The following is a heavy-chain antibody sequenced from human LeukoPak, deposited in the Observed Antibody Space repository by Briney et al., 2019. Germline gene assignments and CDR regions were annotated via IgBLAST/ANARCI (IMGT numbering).Heavy chain of an antibody. CDR1: GFTFSNYG. V-gene: IGHV3-33*08. J-gene: IGHJ5*02. D-gene: IGHD6-19*01. CDR3: ARSSGTDSGWWYWFDP. CDR2: IRYDGSNK. Sequence: GGSLRLSCAASGFTFSNYGMSWVRQAPGKGLEWVAFIRYDGSNKYYADSVKGRFTISRDNSKNTLYLQMNSLRAEDTAVYYCARSSGTDSGWWYWFDPWGQGTLVTVSS.